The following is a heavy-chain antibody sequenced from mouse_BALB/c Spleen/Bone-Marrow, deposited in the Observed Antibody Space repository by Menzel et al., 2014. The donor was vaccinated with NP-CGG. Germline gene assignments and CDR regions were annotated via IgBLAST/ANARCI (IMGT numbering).Heavy chain of an antibody. J-gene: IGHJ2*01. CDR1: GFNIEDSY. Sequence: EVKVVESGAEIVKPGASVKSSCTASGFNIEDSYIYWMKQRPEQGLEWIGRIDPANGNTKYDPKFQGKATTTVDTSSATAYLQLSSLTSEDTAVYYCARNYGSSLDYWGQGTTLTVSS. CDR2: IDPANGNT. CDR3: ARNYGSSLDY. D-gene: IGHD1-1*01. V-gene: IGHV14-3*02.